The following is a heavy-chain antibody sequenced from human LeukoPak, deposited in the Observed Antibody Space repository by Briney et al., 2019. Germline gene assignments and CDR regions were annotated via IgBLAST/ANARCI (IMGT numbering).Heavy chain of an antibody. CDR2: IYYSGST. Sequence: SETLSLTCTVSGGSISSSSYYWGWIRQPPGKGLEWIGSIYYSGSTYYNPSLKSRVTISVDTSKNQFSLKLSSVTAADTAVYYCARVPYSSSWRVDYYFDYWGQGTLVTVSS. J-gene: IGHJ4*02. D-gene: IGHD6-13*01. CDR1: GGSISSSSYY. CDR3: ARVPYSSSWRVDYYFDY. V-gene: IGHV4-39*07.